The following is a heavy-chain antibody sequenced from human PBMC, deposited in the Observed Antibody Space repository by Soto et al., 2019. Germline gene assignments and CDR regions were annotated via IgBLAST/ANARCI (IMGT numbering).Heavy chain of an antibody. Sequence: GGSLRLSCAASGFTFSSYAMSWVRQAPGKGLEWVSAISGSGGSTYYADSVKGRFTISRDNSKNTLYLQMNSLRAEDTAVYYCAKEGEGANWGLPYYFDYWGQGTLVTVSS. CDR1: GFTFSSYA. J-gene: IGHJ4*02. CDR2: ISGSGGST. V-gene: IGHV3-23*01. D-gene: IGHD7-27*01. CDR3: AKEGEGANWGLPYYFDY.